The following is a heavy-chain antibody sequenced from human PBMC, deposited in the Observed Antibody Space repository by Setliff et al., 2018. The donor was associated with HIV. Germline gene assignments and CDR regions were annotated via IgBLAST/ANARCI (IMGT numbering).Heavy chain of an antibody. CDR3: VRRGPHGPDLGSKAEGIDP. CDR1: GDSITRSRYW. V-gene: IGHV4-39*01. J-gene: IGHJ5*02. D-gene: IGHD3-16*01. CDR2: ISHRGDL. Sequence: SETLSLTCNVSGDSITRSRYWWGWIRQSPGKGLQWLADISHRGDLAYRESLKRRLTISRDTSKNQISLRLTSVTAADTAVYYCVRRGPHGPDLGSKAEGIDPWGQGVLVTVSS.